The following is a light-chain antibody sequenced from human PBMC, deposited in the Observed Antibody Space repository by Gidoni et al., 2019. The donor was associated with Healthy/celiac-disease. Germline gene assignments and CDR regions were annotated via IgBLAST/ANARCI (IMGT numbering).Light chain of an antibody. J-gene: IGKJ3*01. CDR2: AAS. CDR1: QSISSY. Sequence: IQMTQSPSSLSASVGDIVTITCRASQSISSYLNWHQQKPGKAPKLLIYAASSLQSGVPSSFSGTGSGTDFTLTISSLQPEDFATYYCQQSYTFXHXTKVDIK. CDR3: QQSYT. V-gene: IGKV1-39*01.